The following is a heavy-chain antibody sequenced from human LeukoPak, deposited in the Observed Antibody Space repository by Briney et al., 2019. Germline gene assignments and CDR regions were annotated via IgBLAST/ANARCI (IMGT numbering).Heavy chain of an antibody. D-gene: IGHD5-24*01. Sequence: SQTLSLTCTVSGDSISSGNYYWTWIRQPAGKGLEWIGRIYTSGSTDYNPSLKGRVTISVDTSKNQFSLKLNSVTAADTAVYYCARHRSKWLQSSFDYWGQGTLVTVSS. CDR3: ARHRSKWLQSSFDY. CDR1: GDSISSGNYY. J-gene: IGHJ4*02. V-gene: IGHV4-61*02. CDR2: IYTSGST.